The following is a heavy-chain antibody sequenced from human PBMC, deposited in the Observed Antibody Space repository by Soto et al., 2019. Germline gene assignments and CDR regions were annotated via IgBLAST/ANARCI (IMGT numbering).Heavy chain of an antibody. CDR1: GFTFSTYW. CDR2: IKQDGSET. Sequence: EVQLVESGGGLVQPGGSLRLSCAVSGFTFSTYWMTWVRQAPGKGLEWVANIKQDGSETHYVDSVKGRFTISRDNAKNSLYLQMNSLRAEDTAVYFCARGGSESDYWGQGTLVTVSS. D-gene: IGHD3-10*01. CDR3: ARGGSESDY. J-gene: IGHJ4*02. V-gene: IGHV3-7*01.